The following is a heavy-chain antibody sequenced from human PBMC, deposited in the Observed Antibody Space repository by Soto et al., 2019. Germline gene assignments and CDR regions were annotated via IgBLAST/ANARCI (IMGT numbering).Heavy chain of an antibody. V-gene: IGHV4-59*01. Sequence: PGGSLRLSCAASGFTFSNAWMNWVRQAPGKGLEWIGYIYYSGSTNYNPSLKSRVTISVDTSKNQFSLKLSSVTAADTAVYYCARGRLQFNTFDYWGQGTLVTVSS. J-gene: IGHJ4*02. CDR1: GFTFSNAW. D-gene: IGHD5-12*01. CDR3: ARGRLQFNTFDY. CDR2: IYYSGST.